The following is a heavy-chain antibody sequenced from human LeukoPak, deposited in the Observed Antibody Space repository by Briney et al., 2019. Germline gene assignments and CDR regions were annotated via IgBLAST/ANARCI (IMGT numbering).Heavy chain of an antibody. CDR3: TTELRGYSPFDY. Sequence: KPGGSLRLSCAASGFTFSNAWMSWVRQAPGKGLECIGRIKSKKDGGTTEFAASVKGRFTISRDDSKNTLYLQMNSLKTEDTAVYYCTTELRGYSPFDYWGQGTLVTVSS. J-gene: IGHJ4*02. D-gene: IGHD5-18*01. V-gene: IGHV3-15*01. CDR1: GFTFSNAW. CDR2: IKSKKDGGTT.